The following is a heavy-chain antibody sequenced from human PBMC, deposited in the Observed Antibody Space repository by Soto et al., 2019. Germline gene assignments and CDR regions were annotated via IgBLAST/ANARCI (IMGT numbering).Heavy chain of an antibody. J-gene: IGHJ6*02. Sequence: QVQLQESGPGLVKPSETLSLTCTVSGGSISSYYWSWIRQPPGKGLEWIGYIYYSGSTNYNPSLKSRVTISVDTSKNQFSLKLSSVTAADTAVYYCARDIMGTNYDYYGMDVWGQGTTGTVSS. CDR3: ARDIMGTNYDYYGMDV. D-gene: IGHD2-8*01. CDR2: IYYSGST. CDR1: GGSISSYY. V-gene: IGHV4-59*01.